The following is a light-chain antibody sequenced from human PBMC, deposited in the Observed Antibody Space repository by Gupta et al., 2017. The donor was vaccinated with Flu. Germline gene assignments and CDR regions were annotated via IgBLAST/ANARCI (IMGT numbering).Light chain of an antibody. Sequence: PGERATLSCRASQSVSSLAWYQQKLGQAPRLLIYSASARATGIPARFSGSGSGTEFTLTISSLQSEDFAVYYCQQYNKWPGTFGQGTKVEIK. V-gene: IGKV3-15*01. CDR3: QQYNKWPGT. CDR1: QSVSS. J-gene: IGKJ1*01. CDR2: SAS.